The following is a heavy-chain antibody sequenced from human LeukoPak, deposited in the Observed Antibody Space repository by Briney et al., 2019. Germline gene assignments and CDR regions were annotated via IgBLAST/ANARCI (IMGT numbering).Heavy chain of an antibody. CDR2: ISAYNGNT. CDR3: ARPIYDSSGYYPRGFNWFDP. V-gene: IGHV1-18*01. J-gene: IGHJ5*02. Sequence: GASVKVSCKASGYTLTSYGISWVRQAPGQGLEWMGWISAYNGNTNYAQKLQGRVTMTTDTSTSTAYMELRSLRSDDTAVYYCARPIYDSSGYYPRGFNWFDPWGQGTLVTVSS. D-gene: IGHD3-22*01. CDR1: GYTLTSYG.